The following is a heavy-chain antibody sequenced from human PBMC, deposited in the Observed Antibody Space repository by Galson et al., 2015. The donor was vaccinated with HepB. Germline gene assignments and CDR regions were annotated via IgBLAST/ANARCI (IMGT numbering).Heavy chain of an antibody. CDR1: GFTFSSYA. D-gene: IGHD7-27*01. Sequence: SLRLSCAASGFTFSSYAMSWVRQAPGKGLEWVSAISGSGGSTYYADSVKGRFTISRDNSKNTLYLQMNSLRAEDTAVYYCATCSELTGVYYYYYYMDVWGKGTTVTVSS. J-gene: IGHJ6*03. CDR3: ATCSELTGVYYYYYYMDV. CDR2: ISGSGGST. V-gene: IGHV3-23*01.